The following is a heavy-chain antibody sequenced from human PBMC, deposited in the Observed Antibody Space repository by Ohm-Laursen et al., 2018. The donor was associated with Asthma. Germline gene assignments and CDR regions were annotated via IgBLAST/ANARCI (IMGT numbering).Heavy chain of an antibody. V-gene: IGHV3-30*18. CDR3: AKDGYSSGKNWFDP. D-gene: IGHD6-19*01. J-gene: IGHJ5*02. Sequence: SLRLSCAASGFAFSRYGMHWVRQAPGKGLEWVAVISYDGSNKYYADSVKGRFTISRDNSKNTLYLQMNSLRAEDTAVYYCAKDGYSSGKNWFDPWGQGTLVTVSS. CDR1: GFAFSRYG. CDR2: ISYDGSNK.